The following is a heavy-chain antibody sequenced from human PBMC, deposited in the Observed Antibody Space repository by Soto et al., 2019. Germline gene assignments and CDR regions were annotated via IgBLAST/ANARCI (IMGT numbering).Heavy chain of an antibody. V-gene: IGHV4-30-4*08. D-gene: IGHD3-10*01. CDR3: ARGSMVRGVIIRGDWFDP. CDR1: GGSISSGGYY. CDR2: IYYSGST. J-gene: IGHJ5*02. Sequence: SETLSLTCTVSGGSISSGGYYWSWIRQHPGKGLEWIGYIYYSGSTYYNPYLKSRVTISVDTSKNQFSLKLSSVTAADTAVYYCARGSMVRGVIIRGDWFDPWGQGTLVTVS.